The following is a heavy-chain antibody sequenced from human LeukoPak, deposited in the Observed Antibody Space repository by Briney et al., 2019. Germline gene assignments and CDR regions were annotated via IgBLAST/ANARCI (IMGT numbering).Heavy chain of an antibody. CDR1: GFTFSSYA. CDR3: AKYQLLNSRYWRDAFDI. J-gene: IGHJ3*02. CDR2: ISRSGDT. D-gene: IGHD6-13*01. V-gene: IGHV3-23*01. Sequence: PAGSLSLSCAASGFTFSSYARSWVRQAPGKGLEWVSVISRSGDTYYAHSVKGRFTISRDNSKNTLYLQMNSLRAEDTAVYSCAKYQLLNSRYWRDAFDIWGQGTLVTVSS.